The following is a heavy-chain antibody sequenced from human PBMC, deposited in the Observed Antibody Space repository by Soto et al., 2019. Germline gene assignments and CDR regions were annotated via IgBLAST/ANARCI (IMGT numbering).Heavy chain of an antibody. CDR1: GVTFSSYA. D-gene: IGHD2-15*01. V-gene: IGHV1-69*01. J-gene: IGHJ4*02. Sequence: QVQLVQSGAEVKKPGSSVKVSCKASGVTFSSYAISWLRQAPGQGLEWMGGIIPIFGATNYAKTFQGRVTITADEFTTIAYMELSSLRSEDTAVSYCASDVTTLCEWCHFYYWGQGTLVIVSS. CDR2: IIPIFGAT. CDR3: ASDVTTLCEWCHFYY.